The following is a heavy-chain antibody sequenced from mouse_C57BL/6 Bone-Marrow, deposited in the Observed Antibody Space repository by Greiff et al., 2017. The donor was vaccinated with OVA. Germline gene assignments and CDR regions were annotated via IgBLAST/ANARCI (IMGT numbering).Heavy chain of an antibody. CDR2: ISYDGSN. Sequence: EVQLQQSGPGLVKPSQSLSLTCSVTGYSITSGYYWNWIRQFPGNKLEWMGYISYDGSNNYNPSLKNRISITRDTSKNQFFLKLNSVTTEDTATYYCARDRYYGYVHYYAMDYWGQGTSVTVSS. CDR3: ARDRYYGYVHYYAMDY. D-gene: IGHD2-2*01. J-gene: IGHJ4*01. V-gene: IGHV3-6*01. CDR1: GYSITSGYY.